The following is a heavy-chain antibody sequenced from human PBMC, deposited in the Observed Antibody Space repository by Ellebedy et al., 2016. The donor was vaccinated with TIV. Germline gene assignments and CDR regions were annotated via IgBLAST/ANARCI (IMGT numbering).Heavy chain of an antibody. CDR3: LRHVSIVGPSELDH. Sequence: SETLSLTXAIYGGSFSTYYWNWIRQPPGKGLEWIGEINHSGGTTYNPSLKSRVTISLDTSQNQVSLKLNSATATDTATYYCLRHVSIVGPSELDHWGQGTLVTVSS. J-gene: IGHJ4*02. CDR2: INHSGGT. CDR1: GGSFSTYY. D-gene: IGHD1-26*01. V-gene: IGHV4-34*01.